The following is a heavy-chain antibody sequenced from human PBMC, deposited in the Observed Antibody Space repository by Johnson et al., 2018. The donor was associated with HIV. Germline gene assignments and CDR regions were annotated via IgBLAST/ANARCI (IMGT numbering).Heavy chain of an antibody. J-gene: IGHJ3*02. CDR1: GFTFSNYD. V-gene: IGHV3-13*01. D-gene: IGHD3-3*01. CDR3: ARGGSRTTIFGVDINMGAFDI. Sequence: VLLVESGGGLIQPGGSLRLSCAASGFTFSNYDMYWVRQPTGKGLEWVSGLGTAGDTSYAGSLKGRFTISREDAKNSLYLQMNSLRAGDTAVYYCARGGSRTTIFGVDINMGAFDIWGQGTMVTVSS. CDR2: LGTAGDT.